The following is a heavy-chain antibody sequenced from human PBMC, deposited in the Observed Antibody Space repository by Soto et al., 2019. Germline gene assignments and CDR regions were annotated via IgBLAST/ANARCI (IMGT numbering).Heavy chain of an antibody. CDR2: ISYDGSNK. CDR1: GFTFSSYG. V-gene: IGHV3-30*18. D-gene: IGHD3-22*01. CDR3: AKGLVSITMTVDYGMDV. J-gene: IGHJ6*04. Sequence: GGSLRLSCAASGFTFSSYGMHWVRQAPGKGLEWVAVISYDGSNKYYADSVKGRFTISRDNSKNTLYLQMNSLRAEDTAVYYCAKGLVSITMTVDYGMDVWGKGPTVTVSS.